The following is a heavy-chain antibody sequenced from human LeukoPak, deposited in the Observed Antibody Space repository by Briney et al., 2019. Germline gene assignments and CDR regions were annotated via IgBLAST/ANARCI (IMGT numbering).Heavy chain of an antibody. Sequence: GASVKVSCKTSGYPFTTYEINWVRQAAGQGLEWMGWVHPNSGNTAYAQRFQGRVTMTRDTSISPAYMELSSLTSDDTAVYFCARGPRNDPWGQGTLVTVSS. CDR1: GYPFTTYE. CDR2: VHPNSGNT. J-gene: IGHJ5*02. D-gene: IGHD1-14*01. CDR3: ARGPRNDP. V-gene: IGHV1-8*01.